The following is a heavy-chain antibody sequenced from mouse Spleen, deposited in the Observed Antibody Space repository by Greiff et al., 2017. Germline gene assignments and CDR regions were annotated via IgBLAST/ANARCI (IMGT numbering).Heavy chain of an antibody. CDR2: ISSGSSTI. J-gene: IGHJ4*01. D-gene: IGHD2-1*01. V-gene: IGHV5-17*02. CDR3: ARSDGNYRNYAMDY. Sequence: EVQRVESGGGLVQPGGSRKLSCAASGFTFSSFGMHWVRQAPEKGLEWVAYISSGSSTIYYADTVKGRFTISRDNPKNTLFLQMTSLRSEDTAMYYCARSDGNYRNYAMDYWGQGTSVTVSS. CDR1: GFTFSSFG.